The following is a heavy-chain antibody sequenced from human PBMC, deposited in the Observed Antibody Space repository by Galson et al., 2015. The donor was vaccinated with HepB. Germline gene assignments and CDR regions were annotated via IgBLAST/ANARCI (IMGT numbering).Heavy chain of an antibody. Sequence: CAISGDSVSSNSAAWNWIRQSPSRGLEWLGRAYYRSKWYNDYAVSVKSRITINPDTSKNQFSLQLNSVTPEDTAVYYCARDRGSSGWSPGDAFDIWGQGTMVTVSS. D-gene: IGHD6-19*01. V-gene: IGHV6-1*01. J-gene: IGHJ3*02. CDR1: GDSVSSNSAA. CDR2: AYYRSKWYN. CDR3: ARDRGSSGWSPGDAFDI.